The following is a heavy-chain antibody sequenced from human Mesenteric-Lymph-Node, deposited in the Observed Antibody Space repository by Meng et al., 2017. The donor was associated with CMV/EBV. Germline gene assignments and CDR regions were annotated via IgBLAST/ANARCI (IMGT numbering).Heavy chain of an antibody. V-gene: IGHV4-59*01. CDR2: IYYSGST. CDR3: ARDVYWGSFDY. J-gene: IGHJ4*02. D-gene: IGHD7-27*01. CDR1: GFTFSSYA. Sequence: LSCAASGFTFSSYAMDGIRQPPGKGLEWIGYIYYSGSTNYNPSLKSRVTISVDTSKNQFSLKLSSVTAADTAVYYCARDVYWGSFDYWGQGTLVTVSS.